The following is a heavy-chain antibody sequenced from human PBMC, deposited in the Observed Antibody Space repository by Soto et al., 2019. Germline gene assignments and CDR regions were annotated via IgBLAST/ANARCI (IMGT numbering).Heavy chain of an antibody. Sequence: QVQLQESGPGLVKTSQTLSLTCTVSGDSINNGGYYWSWVRQYPGKGLEWIGYIYYRGNTYYNPSHKNRVDLSLDKPKKQFSLKLSYVTAADTAVYYCERVYEDGEHVKPFDACGQETLVTVYS. V-gene: IGHV4-31*03. CDR3: ERVYEDGEHVKPFDA. CDR1: GDSINNGGYY. D-gene: IGHD4-17*01. J-gene: IGHJ4*02. CDR2: IYYRGNT.